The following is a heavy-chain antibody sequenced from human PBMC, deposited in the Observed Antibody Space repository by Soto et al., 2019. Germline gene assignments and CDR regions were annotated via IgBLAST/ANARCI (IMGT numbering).Heavy chain of an antibody. D-gene: IGHD6-13*01. V-gene: IGHV3-30*03. CDR2: ISYDGRDE. CDR1: GFTFSNYA. CDR3: ARRTAAAYYMDV. J-gene: IGHJ6*03. Sequence: QVQLVESGGGVVQPGGSLRLSCAAFGFTFSNYAMFWVRQSPGEGLEWVALISYDGRDESYVDSVKGRFSISTDHSKDTLYLQMDSLRAQDTAVYYCARRTAAAYYMDVWGKGTTVTVSS.